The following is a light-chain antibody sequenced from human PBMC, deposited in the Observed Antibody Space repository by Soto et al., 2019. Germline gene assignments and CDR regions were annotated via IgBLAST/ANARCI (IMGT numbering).Light chain of an antibody. V-gene: IGKV3-11*01. CDR2: DAS. J-gene: IGKJ5*01. CDR1: HSVTAH. CDR3: QQRSNWPIT. Sequence: EIVLTQSPDPLSLSPGGRATLSCWASHSVTAHLAWFQQRPGQTPRLLIYDASNRATGIPARFSGSGSGTDFTLTISSLEPEDFAVYYCQQRSNWPITFGQGTRLEIK.